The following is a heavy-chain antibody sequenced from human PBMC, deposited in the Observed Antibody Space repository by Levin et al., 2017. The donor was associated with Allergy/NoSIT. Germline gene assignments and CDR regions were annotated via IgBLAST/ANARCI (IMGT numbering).Heavy chain of an antibody. V-gene: IGHV1-2*02. Sequence: GESLKISCKASGYTFTDNYIHWVRQAPGQGLEWIGWMNSKSGGTKYAQKFQGRVTMTRDTSINTAYMELSSLSSDDTAVYYCGRGVGTSWFDPWGQGTLVTVSS. CDR3: GRGVGTSWFDP. J-gene: IGHJ5*02. CDR1: GYTFTDNY. D-gene: IGHD2-21*02. CDR2: MNSKSGGT.